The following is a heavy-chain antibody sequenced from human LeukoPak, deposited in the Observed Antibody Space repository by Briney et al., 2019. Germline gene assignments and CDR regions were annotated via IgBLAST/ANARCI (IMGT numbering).Heavy chain of an antibody. V-gene: IGHV1-18*01. Sequence: ASVKVSCKASGYTFTSYGISWVRQAPGQGLEWMGWISAYNGNTNYAQKLQGRVTMTTDTSTSTAYMELRSLRSDDTAVYYCARESVSSGWYDAFDIWGQGTMVTVSS. CDR1: GYTFTSYG. D-gene: IGHD6-19*01. CDR2: ISAYNGNT. CDR3: ARESVSSGWYDAFDI. J-gene: IGHJ3*02.